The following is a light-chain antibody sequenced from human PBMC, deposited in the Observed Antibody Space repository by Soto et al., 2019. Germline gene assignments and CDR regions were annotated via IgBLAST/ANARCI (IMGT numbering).Light chain of an antibody. Sequence: DIQMTQSPSSLSASVGHSVTITCRASQTVNTYLNWYQQKPGKAPHLLIYAASSLQSGVPSRLSGSGSATCFTLTIHNLQPEDFATYYCQQTYSFPPTFGHGTKVDIK. J-gene: IGKJ2*01. CDR2: AAS. CDR1: QTVNTY. CDR3: QQTYSFPPT. V-gene: IGKV1-39*01.